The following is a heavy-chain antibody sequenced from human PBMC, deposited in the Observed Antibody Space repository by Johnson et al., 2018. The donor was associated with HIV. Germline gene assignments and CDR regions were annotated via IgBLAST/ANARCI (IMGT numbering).Heavy chain of an antibody. CDR1: GFTFSSYA. CDR2: ISYDGNNR. V-gene: IGHV3-30*04. J-gene: IGHJ3*02. Sequence: QVQLVESGGGVVQPGRSLRLSCAASGFTFSSYAMHWVRQAPGKGLEWVAVISYDGNNRYYVDSVKGRFTISRDNSKNTLYLKMNSLRAEDTAVYYCAPLGDAFDIWGQGTMVTVSS. D-gene: IGHD7-27*01. CDR3: APLGDAFDI.